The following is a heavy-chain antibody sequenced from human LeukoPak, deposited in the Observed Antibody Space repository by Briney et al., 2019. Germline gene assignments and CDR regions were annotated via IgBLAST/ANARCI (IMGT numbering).Heavy chain of an antibody. CDR2: INPSGGST. CDR3: ARDWNKEGFDY. J-gene: IGHJ4*02. CDR1: GYTFTSYY. D-gene: IGHD1-1*01. Sequence: ASVKVSCKASGYTFTSYYMHWVRQAPGQGLEWMGIINPSGGSTSYAQKFQGRVTITADKFTSTAYMELSSLRSEDTAVYYCARDWNKEGFDYWGQGTLVTVSS. V-gene: IGHV1-46*01.